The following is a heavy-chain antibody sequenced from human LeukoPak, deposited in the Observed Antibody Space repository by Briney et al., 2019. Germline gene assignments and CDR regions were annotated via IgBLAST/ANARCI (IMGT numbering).Heavy chain of an antibody. Sequence: ASVKVSCKVSGYTLTELSMHWVRQAPGKGLEWMGGFDPEDGETIYAQKFQGRVTMTEDTSTDTAYMELSSLRSEDTAVYYCAREARCGYSYGLKGLSGMDVWGQGTTVTVSS. J-gene: IGHJ6*02. V-gene: IGHV1-24*01. CDR3: AREARCGYSYGLKGLSGMDV. CDR1: GYTLTELS. D-gene: IGHD5-18*01. CDR2: FDPEDGET.